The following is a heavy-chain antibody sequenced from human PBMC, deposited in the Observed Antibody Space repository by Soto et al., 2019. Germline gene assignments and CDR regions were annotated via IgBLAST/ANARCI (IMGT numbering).Heavy chain of an antibody. CDR2: IHYSGST. CDR3: ARHMSAVDAPLAY. CDR1: GGSIRDTIYY. V-gene: IGHV4-39*01. J-gene: IGHJ4*02. Sequence: PSETLSLTCTVSGGSIRDTIYYWGWIRQPPGKGLEWIGSIHYSGSTHYNPSLKSRVTISVDPSKSQFSLNLTSVTPADTSVYYCARHMSAVDAPLAYWGQGTVVTVSS. D-gene: IGHD5-12*01.